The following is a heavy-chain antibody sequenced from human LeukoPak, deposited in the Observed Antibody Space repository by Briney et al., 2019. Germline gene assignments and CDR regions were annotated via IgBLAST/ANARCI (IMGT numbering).Heavy chain of an antibody. CDR3: ARFNSGYYRYYFDY. D-gene: IGHD3-22*01. CDR2: IIPIFGTA. Sequence: GASVKVSCKASGYTFTSYAISWVRQAPGQGLEWMGGIIPIFGTANYAQKFQGRVTITTDESTSTAYMELSSLRSEDTAVYYCARFNSGYYRYYFDYWGQGTLVTVSS. V-gene: IGHV1-69*05. CDR1: GYTFTSYA. J-gene: IGHJ4*02.